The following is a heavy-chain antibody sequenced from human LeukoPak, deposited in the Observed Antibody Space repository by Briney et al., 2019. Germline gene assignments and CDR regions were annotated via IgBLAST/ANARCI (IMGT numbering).Heavy chain of an antibody. V-gene: IGHV1-18*01. J-gene: IGHJ3*02. CDR1: GYTFTSYG. CDR3: ARLRLRFTMSDAFDI. Sequence: ASVKVSCKASGYTFTSYGISWVRQAPGQGLDWMGWISAYNGNTNYAQKLQGRVTMTTDTSTSTAYMELRSLRSDDTAVYYCARLRLRFTMSDAFDIWGQGTMVTVSS. D-gene: IGHD3-10*02. CDR2: ISAYNGNT.